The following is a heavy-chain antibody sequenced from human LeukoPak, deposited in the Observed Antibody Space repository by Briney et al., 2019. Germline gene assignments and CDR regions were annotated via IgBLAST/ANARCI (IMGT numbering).Heavy chain of an antibody. V-gene: IGHV3-7*01. D-gene: IGHD3-22*01. J-gene: IGHJ5*02. CDR3: ARDDYYDSSGYHPGFDP. CDR2: IKQDGSEK. CDR1: GFTLSSYW. Sequence: PGGSLRLSCAASGFTLSSYWMSWVRQAPGKGLEWVANIKQDGSEKYYVDSVKGRFTISRDNAKNSLYLQMNSLRAEDTAVYYCARDDYYDSSGYHPGFDPWGQGTLVTVSS.